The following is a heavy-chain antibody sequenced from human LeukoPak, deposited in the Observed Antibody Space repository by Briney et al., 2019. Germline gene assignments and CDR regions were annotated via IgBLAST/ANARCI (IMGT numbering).Heavy chain of an antibody. D-gene: IGHD1-1*01. CDR1: GNYW. J-gene: IGHJ6*02. V-gene: IGHV3-74*01. CDR2: INSDGSWT. Sequence: GGFLRLSCAASGNYWMHWVRQAPGKGLVWVSHINSDGSWTSYADSVKGRFTISKDNAKNTVYLQMNSLRAEDTAVYYCARRGTGHGMDVWGQGTTVIVSS. CDR3: ARRGTGHGMDV.